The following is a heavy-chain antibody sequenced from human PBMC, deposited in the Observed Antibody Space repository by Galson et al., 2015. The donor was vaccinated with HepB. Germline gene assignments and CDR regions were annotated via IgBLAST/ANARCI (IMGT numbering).Heavy chain of an antibody. D-gene: IGHD2-2*01. Sequence: SLRLSCAVSGFTVSSHWMSWVRQAPGKGPEWVATIRHDGSGEDYVDSVKGRFTISRDNAKDSLYLQMNSLRVEDTAVYYCVRAYAGAFDYWGQGTLVTVSS. CDR1: GFTVSSHW. V-gene: IGHV3-7*03. CDR2: IRHDGSGE. CDR3: VRAYAGAFDY. J-gene: IGHJ4*02.